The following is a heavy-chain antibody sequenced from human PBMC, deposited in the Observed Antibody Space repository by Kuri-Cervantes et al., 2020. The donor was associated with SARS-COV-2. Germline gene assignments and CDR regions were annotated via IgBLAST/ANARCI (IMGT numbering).Heavy chain of an antibody. V-gene: IGHV4-59*08. CDR2: IYYSGST. J-gene: IGHJ4*02. Sequence: SETLSLTCTVSGGSISRYYWSWIRQPPGKGLEWIGYIYYSGSTNYNPSLKSRVTISVDTSKNQFSLKLSSVTAADTAVYYCASDSSGWASLYYFDHWGQGTLVTVSS. CDR3: ASDSSGWASLYYFDH. CDR1: GGSISRYY. D-gene: IGHD6-19*01.